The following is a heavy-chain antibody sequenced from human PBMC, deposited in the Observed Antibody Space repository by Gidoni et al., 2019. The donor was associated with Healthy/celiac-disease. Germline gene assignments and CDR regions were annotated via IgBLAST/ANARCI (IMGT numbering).Heavy chain of an antibody. Sequence: EVQLLESGGGLVQPGGSLRLSCAASGFTFSSYAMSRVRQAPGKGLEWVSAISGSGGSTYYADSVKGRFTISRDNSKNTLYLQMNSLRAEDTAVYYCAKVAEDCSGGSCLLRRYYFDYWGQGTLVTVSS. CDR1: GFTFSSYA. D-gene: IGHD2-15*01. CDR2: ISGSGGST. V-gene: IGHV3-23*01. J-gene: IGHJ4*02. CDR3: AKVAEDCSGGSCLLRRYYFDY.